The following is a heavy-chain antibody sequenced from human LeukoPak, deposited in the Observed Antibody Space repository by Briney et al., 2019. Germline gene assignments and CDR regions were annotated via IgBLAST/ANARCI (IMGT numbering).Heavy chain of an antibody. V-gene: IGHV3-30*04. Sequence: PGGSLRLSCAASGFTFSSYVMHWVRQAPGKGLKWVAFISYDGSNKYYADSVRGRFTISRDNSKNTLYLQMNSLRGGDTAVYYCARGSSGYYYGWGQGTLVTVSS. CDR3: ARGSSGYYYG. CDR1: GFTFSSYV. CDR2: ISYDGSNK. D-gene: IGHD3-22*01. J-gene: IGHJ4*02.